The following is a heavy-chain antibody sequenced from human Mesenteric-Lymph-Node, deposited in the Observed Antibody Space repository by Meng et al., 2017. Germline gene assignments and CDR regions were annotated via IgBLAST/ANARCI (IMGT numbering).Heavy chain of an antibody. CDR1: GGSFSAYY. J-gene: IGHJ4*02. CDR2: ISRDRTTT. Sequence: ETLSLTCGFSGGSFSAYYWAWIRQTPGKGLEWISRISRDRTTTTYADSVRGRFTISRDNAVNTVYLQMNSLRVEDTAVYYCARGGADTAVGHHYWGQGTLVTVSS. CDR3: ARGGADTAVGHHY. D-gene: IGHD5-18*01. V-gene: IGHV3-74*01.